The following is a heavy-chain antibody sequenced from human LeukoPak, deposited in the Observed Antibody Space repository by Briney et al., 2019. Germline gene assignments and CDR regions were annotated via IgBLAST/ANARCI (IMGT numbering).Heavy chain of an antibody. CDR1: GYTLTELS. Sequence: ASVKVSCKVSGYTLTELSMHWVRQAPGKGLEWMGGFDPEDGETIYAQKFQGRATMTEDISTDTAYMELSSLRSEDTAVYYCATELPMAQPYYWGQGTLVTVSS. CDR3: ATELPMAQPYY. J-gene: IGHJ4*02. V-gene: IGHV1-24*01. CDR2: FDPEDGET. D-gene: IGHD3-10*01.